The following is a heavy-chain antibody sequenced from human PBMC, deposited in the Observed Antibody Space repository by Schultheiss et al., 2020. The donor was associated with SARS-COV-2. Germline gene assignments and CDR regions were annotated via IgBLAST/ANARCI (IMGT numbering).Heavy chain of an antibody. J-gene: IGHJ3*02. CDR3: ARDAPHYCDSDCQSLDAFDI. V-gene: IGHV3-30*03. Sequence: GGSLRLSCAASGFTFSRFGMHWVRQAPGKGLEWMATISYDGTITYYADSVKGRFTMSRDNSRNTLYLQMHILRPEDTAVYYCARDAPHYCDSDCQSLDAFDIWGLGTMVTVSS. CDR1: GFTFSRFG. D-gene: IGHD2-21*02. CDR2: ISYDGTIT.